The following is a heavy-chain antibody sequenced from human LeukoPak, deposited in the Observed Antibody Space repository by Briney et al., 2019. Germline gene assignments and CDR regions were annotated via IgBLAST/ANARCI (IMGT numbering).Heavy chain of an antibody. D-gene: IGHD2-8*02. Sequence: PSETLSLTCTVSGGSIGSSGYSWSWIRQSPGKGLEWIGYIYDFGSIYYNPSLKRRVTMSVDRSNNQFSLKLSSVTAADTAVYYCARESRYCTDTICRPGIDYWGQGTLVTVSS. V-gene: IGHV4-30-2*06. CDR3: ARESRYCTDTICRPGIDY. CDR1: GGSIGSSGYS. J-gene: IGHJ4*02. CDR2: IYDFGSI.